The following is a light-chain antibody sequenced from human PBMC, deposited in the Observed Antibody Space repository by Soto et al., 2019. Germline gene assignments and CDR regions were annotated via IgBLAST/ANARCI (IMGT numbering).Light chain of an antibody. J-gene: IGKJ5*01. CDR3: QQYGNSPLVT. CDR1: QSVSCSY. V-gene: IGKV3-20*01. Sequence: EIVLTQSPGTLSLSPGERATLSCRASQSVSCSYLAWYQQKPGQAPRLLIYGASSRATGIPDRFSGSGSGTDFTLTISRLEPEDFAVYYCQQYGNSPLVTFGQGTRLEIK. CDR2: GAS.